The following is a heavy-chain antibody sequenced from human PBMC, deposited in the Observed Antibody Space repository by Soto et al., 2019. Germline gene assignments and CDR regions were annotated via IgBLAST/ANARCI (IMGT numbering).Heavy chain of an antibody. J-gene: IGHJ4*02. CDR2: IYHSGDT. Sequence: PSETLSLTCFVSWDSMSSGAYYWSWLRQHPGKGLEWIAYIYHSGDTNYNPSLRSRITISVDTSKNQFSLKLTSVTDADTAVYYCASTYSGYLDNWGQGTLVTVSS. CDR3: ASTYSGYLDN. CDR1: WDSMSSGAYY. D-gene: IGHD3-22*01. V-gene: IGHV4-31*03.